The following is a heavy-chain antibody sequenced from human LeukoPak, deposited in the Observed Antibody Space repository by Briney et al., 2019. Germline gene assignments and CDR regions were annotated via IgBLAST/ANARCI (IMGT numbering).Heavy chain of an antibody. V-gene: IGHV3-23*01. CDR3: AREYSSSSGRSFDY. J-gene: IGHJ4*02. Sequence: GGSLRLSCAASGFTFSSYAMSWVRQAPGKGLEWVSAISGSGDSTYYGDSVKGRFTISRDNAKNSLYLQMNSLRAEDTAVYYCAREYSSSSGRSFDYWGQGTLVTVSS. D-gene: IGHD6-6*01. CDR1: GFTFSSYA. CDR2: ISGSGDST.